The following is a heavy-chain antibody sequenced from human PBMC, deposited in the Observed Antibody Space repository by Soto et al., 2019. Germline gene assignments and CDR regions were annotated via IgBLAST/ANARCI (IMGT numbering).Heavy chain of an antibody. Sequence: GGSRRRSWAASGFTFSSYIMNGVRQAPGKGLEWVSSISSSSSYIYYADSVKGRFTISRDNAKNSLYLQMNSLRAEDTAVYYCARGLAPFDPWGQGTLVTVSS. CDR1: GFTFSSYI. CDR2: ISSSSSYI. J-gene: IGHJ5*02. V-gene: IGHV3-21*01. CDR3: ARGLAPFDP.